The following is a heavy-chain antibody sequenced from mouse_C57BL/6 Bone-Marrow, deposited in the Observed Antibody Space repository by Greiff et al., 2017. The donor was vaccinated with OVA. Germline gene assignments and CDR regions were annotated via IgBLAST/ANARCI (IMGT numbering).Heavy chain of an antibody. D-gene: IGHD2-3*01. CDR1: GFSLTSYG. J-gene: IGHJ1*03. Sequence: VQLQQSGPGLVQPSQRLSITCTVSGFSLTSYGVHWVRQSPGKGLEWLGVIWRGGSTDYNAAFMSRLSITKDNSKSQVFFKMNSLQADDTAIYYCAKWDDGYYYWYFDVWGTGTTVTVSS. CDR3: AKWDDGYYYWYFDV. V-gene: IGHV2-5*01. CDR2: IWRGGST.